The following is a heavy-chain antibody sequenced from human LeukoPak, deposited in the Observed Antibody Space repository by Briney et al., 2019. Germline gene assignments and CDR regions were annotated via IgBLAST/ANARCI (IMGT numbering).Heavy chain of an antibody. CDR3: AIHHSGLPFDY. J-gene: IGHJ4*02. Sequence: GGSLRLSCAASGFTFSDYYMSWIRQAPGKGLEWVSYISSSGSTIYYADSVKGRFTISRDNAENPLYLQMNSLRAEDTAVYYCAIHHSGLPFDYWGQGTLVTVSS. D-gene: IGHD3-22*01. V-gene: IGHV3-11*01. CDR2: ISSSGSTI. CDR1: GFTFSDYY.